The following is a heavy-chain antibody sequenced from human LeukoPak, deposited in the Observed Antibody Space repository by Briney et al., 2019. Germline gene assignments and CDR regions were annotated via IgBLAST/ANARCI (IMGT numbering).Heavy chain of an antibody. Sequence: GASVKVSCKASGYTFTSNYMYWVRQAPGQGLEWMGTINPSGGTTRYARKFQGRVTMTRDTSTSTLYMELSSLRSEDTAVYYCTRGVGVTIFGVGGQAFDIWGQGTMVTVSS. CDR1: GYTFTSNY. CDR3: TRGVGVTIFGVGGQAFDI. CDR2: INPSGGTT. D-gene: IGHD3-3*01. V-gene: IGHV1-46*03. J-gene: IGHJ3*02.